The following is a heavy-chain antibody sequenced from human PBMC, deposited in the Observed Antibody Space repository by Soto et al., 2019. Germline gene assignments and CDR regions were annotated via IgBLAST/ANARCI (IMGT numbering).Heavy chain of an antibody. CDR3: TSGILVVVASTYYFDY. CDR2: IRSKSYGGTT. CDR1: RFTFGNYA. V-gene: IGHV3-49*03. J-gene: IGHJ4*02. D-gene: IGHD3-22*01. Sequence: EVRLVESGGGLVEPGRSLRLSCQGSRFTFGNYAMSWFRQAPGKGLEWVGFIRSKSYGGTTQYAASVKDRFTISRDDSESIDYLEMNSLKTDDKAVYYCTSGILVVVASTYYFDYWGQGTLVTVSS.